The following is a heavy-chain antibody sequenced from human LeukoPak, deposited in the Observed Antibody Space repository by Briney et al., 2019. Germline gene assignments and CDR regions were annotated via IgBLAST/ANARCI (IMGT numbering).Heavy chain of an antibody. CDR2: MSDSGGTT. CDR3: AKRGVVIRVILVGFHKQAYPFDS. V-gene: IGHV3-23*01. J-gene: IGHJ4*02. CDR1: GFTFSSYS. Sequence: GGSLRLSCAASGFTFSSYSMNWVRQAPGKGLEWVAGMSDSGGTTKYADSVKGRFTISRDNPKNTLYLQMNNLRAEDTAVYFCAKRGVVIRVILVGFHKQAYPFDSWGQGALVTVSS. D-gene: IGHD3-10*01.